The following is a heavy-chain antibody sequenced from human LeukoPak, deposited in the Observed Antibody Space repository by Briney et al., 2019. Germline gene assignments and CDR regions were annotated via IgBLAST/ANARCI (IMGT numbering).Heavy chain of an antibody. CDR2: IIPIFGTA. CDR3: ARDRVVVAATFAFDI. CDR1: GGTFSSYA. D-gene: IGHD2-15*01. J-gene: IGHJ3*02. V-gene: IGHV1-69*13. Sequence: SVKVSCKASGGTFSSYAISWVRQAPGQGLEWMGGIIPIFGTANYAQKFQGRVTITADESTSTAYMELSSLRSEDTAVHYCARDRVVVAATFAFDIWGQGTMVTVSS.